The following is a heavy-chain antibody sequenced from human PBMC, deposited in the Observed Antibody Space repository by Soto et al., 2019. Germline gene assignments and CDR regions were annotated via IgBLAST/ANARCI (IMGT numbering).Heavy chain of an antibody. CDR1: GVAFSFYT. Sequence: EVALLESGGGLVQPGGSLRLSCEVSGVAFSFYTMSWVSQAPGKGLEWVASISGNGATTYYAASGKGRFTFSRDNSKNTVHLQMNSLRGEDTAVYYCAKARGGFTSGWEFFDFWGQVTLVTVSS. J-gene: IGHJ4*02. CDR3: AKARGGFTSGWEFFDF. V-gene: IGHV3-23*01. D-gene: IGHD6-19*01. CDR2: ISGNGATT.